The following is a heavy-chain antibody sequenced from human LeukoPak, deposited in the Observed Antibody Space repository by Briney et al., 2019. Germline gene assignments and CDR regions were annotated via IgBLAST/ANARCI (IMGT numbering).Heavy chain of an antibody. CDR2: IIPIFGTA. D-gene: IGHD4-17*01. V-gene: IGHV1-69*13. CDR3: ARDLGYGDLTNYYYYYGMDV. J-gene: IGHJ6*04. Sequence: ASVKVSCKASGGTFSSCAISWVRQAPGQGLEWMGGIIPIFGTANYAQKFQGRVTITADESTSTAYMELSSLRSEDTAVYYCARDLGYGDLTNYYYYYGMDVWGKGTTVTVSS. CDR1: GGTFSSCA.